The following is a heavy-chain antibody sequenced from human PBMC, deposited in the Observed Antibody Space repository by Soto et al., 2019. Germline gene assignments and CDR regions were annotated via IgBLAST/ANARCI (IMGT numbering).Heavy chain of an antibody. D-gene: IGHD6-19*01. V-gene: IGHV3-13*01. CDR3: ARWKGIAVAGTESLDY. CDR2: ISTAGDT. J-gene: IGHJ4*02. CDR1: GFTFSSYD. Sequence: GGSLRLSCAASGFTFSSYDMHWVRQATGKGLEWVSAISTAGDTYYPGSVKGRFTISRENVKNSLYLQMNSLRAGDTAVYYCARWKGIAVAGTESLDYWGQGTLVTVSS.